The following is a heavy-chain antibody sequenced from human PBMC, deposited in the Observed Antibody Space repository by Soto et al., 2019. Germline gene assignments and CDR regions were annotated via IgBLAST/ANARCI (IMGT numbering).Heavy chain of an antibody. J-gene: IGHJ6*03. Sequence: ASVKVSCKASGYTFTSYDINWVRQATGQGLEWMGWMNPNSGNTGYAQKFQGRVTMTRNTSISTAYMELSSLRSEDTAVYYCARGLEVTTYYYYYYMDVWGKGTTVTVSS. D-gene: IGHD4-17*01. V-gene: IGHV1-8*01. CDR3: ARGLEVTTYYYYYYMDV. CDR1: GYTFTSYD. CDR2: MNPNSGNT.